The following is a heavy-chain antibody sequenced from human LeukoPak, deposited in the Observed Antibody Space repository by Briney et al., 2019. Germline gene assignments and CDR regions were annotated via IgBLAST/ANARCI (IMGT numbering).Heavy chain of an antibody. J-gene: IGHJ4*02. CDR2: IGDSGGST. Sequence: GGSLRLSCAASGFTFSSYAMSWFRQAPGKGLEWVLGIGDSGGSTDYADSVKGRFTISRDNSKNTLYLQMNSLRAEDTAVYYCATKYFDSSGYYGYWGQGTLVTVSS. V-gene: IGHV3-23*01. CDR1: GFTFSSYA. CDR3: ATKYFDSSGYYGY. D-gene: IGHD3-22*01.